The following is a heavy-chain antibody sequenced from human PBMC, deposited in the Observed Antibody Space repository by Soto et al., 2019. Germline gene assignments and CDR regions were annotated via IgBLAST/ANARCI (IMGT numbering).Heavy chain of an antibody. CDR1: GGTFSSHA. CDR3: ARSLSRAEWELRTSISASAPMDV. D-gene: IGHD1-26*01. J-gene: IGHJ6*02. CDR2: IIPIFRTA. Sequence: QVQMVQSGAEAKTPGSSVKVSCKASGGTFSSHAFSWVRQAPGHGLEWMGGIIPIFRTATYAQKFQGRVTISADASQSSGYRVLRSLECERMAIYYCARSLSRAEWELRTSISASAPMDVLFQETTVAVSS. V-gene: IGHV1-69*01.